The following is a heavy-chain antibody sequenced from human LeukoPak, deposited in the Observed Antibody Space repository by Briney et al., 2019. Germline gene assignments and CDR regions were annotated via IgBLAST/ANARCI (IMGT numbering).Heavy chain of an antibody. CDR1: RFTFGDYA. Sequence: GGSLRLSCTASRFTFGDYAMSWVRQAPGKGLEWVGFIRSKAYGGTTEYAASVKGRLTISRDDSKSIAYLQMNRLKTEDTALYYCSRNYYGDSGGFFDYWGQGTLVTVSS. J-gene: IGHJ4*02. CDR2: IRSKAYGGTT. CDR3: SRNYYGDSGGFFDY. D-gene: IGHD4-17*01. V-gene: IGHV3-49*04.